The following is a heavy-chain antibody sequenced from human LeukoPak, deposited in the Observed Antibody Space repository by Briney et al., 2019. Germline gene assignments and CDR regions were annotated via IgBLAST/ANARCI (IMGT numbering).Heavy chain of an antibody. CDR1: GGSISSYY. J-gene: IGHJ4*02. CDR2: IYYSGST. CDR3: ARVGFLCSSTSCYHGPFDY. V-gene: IGHV4-59*01. Sequence: SEPLSLTCTVSGGSISSYYWSWIRQPPGKGLEWIGYIYYSGSTNYNPSLKSRVTISVDTSKNQFSLKLSSVTAADTAVYYCARVGFLCSSTSCYHGPFDYWGQGTLVTVSS. D-gene: IGHD2-2*01.